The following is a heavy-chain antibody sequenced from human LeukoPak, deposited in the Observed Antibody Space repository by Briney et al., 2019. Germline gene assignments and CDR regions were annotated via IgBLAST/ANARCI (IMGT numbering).Heavy chain of an antibody. J-gene: IGHJ4*02. CDR1: GDSISGSY. CDR3: ARDRQWLENDY. D-gene: IGHD6-19*01. Sequence: SETLSLTCTVSGDSISGSYWPWLRKPAGKGLEWLRRVYSSGSTNYNPSLKSRVTMSIDTSKNQFSLKLSSVTAADTAVYYCARDRQWLENDYWGQGTLVTVSS. V-gene: IGHV4-4*07. CDR2: VYSSGST.